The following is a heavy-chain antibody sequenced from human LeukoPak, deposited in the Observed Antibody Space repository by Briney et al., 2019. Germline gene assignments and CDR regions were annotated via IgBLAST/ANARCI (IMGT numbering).Heavy chain of an antibody. CDR3: ARDYGDYFDY. V-gene: IGHV4-59*01. Sequence: SETLSLTCTVSGGSISGYYWSWIRQPPGKGLEWIGYIYYSGSTNYNPSLKSRVIISVDTSKNQFSLKLSSVAAADTAVYYCARDYGDYFDYWGQGTLVTVSS. CDR1: GGSISGYY. CDR2: IYYSGST. J-gene: IGHJ4*02. D-gene: IGHD4-17*01.